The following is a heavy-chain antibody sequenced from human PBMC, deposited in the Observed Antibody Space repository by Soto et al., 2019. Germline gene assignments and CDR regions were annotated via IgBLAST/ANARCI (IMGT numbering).Heavy chain of an antibody. CDR3: ARAWGGYSSGWYSDYYYYYGMDV. CDR1: GFTFSSYD. Sequence: GGSLRLSCAASGFTFSSYDMHWVRQATGKGLEWVSAIGTAGDTYYPGSVKGRFTISRENAKNSLYLQMNSLRAEDTAVYYCARAWGGYSSGWYSDYYYYYGMDVWGQGTTVTV. D-gene: IGHD6-19*01. CDR2: IGTAGDT. J-gene: IGHJ6*02. V-gene: IGHV3-13*01.